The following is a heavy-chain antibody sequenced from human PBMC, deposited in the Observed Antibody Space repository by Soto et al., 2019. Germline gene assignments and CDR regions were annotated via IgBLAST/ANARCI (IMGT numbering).Heavy chain of an antibody. CDR3: TRATADNWFDP. J-gene: IGHJ5*02. V-gene: IGHV3-49*03. CDR2: IRSKAYGGTT. Sequence: GGSLRLSCTASGFTFGDYAMSWFRQAPGKGLEWVGFIRSKAYGGTTEYAASVKGRFTISRDDSKSIAYLQMNSLKTEDTAVYYCTRATADNWFDPWGQGTLVTVSS. CDR1: GFTFGDYA.